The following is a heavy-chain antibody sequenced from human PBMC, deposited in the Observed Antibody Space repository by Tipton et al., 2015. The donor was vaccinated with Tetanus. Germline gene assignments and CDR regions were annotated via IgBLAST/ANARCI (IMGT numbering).Heavy chain of an antibody. CDR2: ISAYNGNT. CDR3: ARDLGITMIVVVSAFDI. CDR1: GYTFTSYG. Sequence: QLVQSGAEVKKPGASVKVSCKASGYTFTSYGISWVRQAPGQGLEWMGWISAYNGNTNYAQKLQGRVTMTTDTSTSTAYMELRSLRSEAAAVYYCARDLGITMIVVVSAFDIWGQGTMVTVSS. J-gene: IGHJ3*02. D-gene: IGHD3-22*01. V-gene: IGHV1-18*01.